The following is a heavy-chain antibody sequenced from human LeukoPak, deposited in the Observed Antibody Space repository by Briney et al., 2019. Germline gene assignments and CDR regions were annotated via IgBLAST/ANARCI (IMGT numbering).Heavy chain of an antibody. D-gene: IGHD3-10*01. V-gene: IGHV3-23*01. CDR1: GFTFRNCG. Sequence: GGSLRLSCVASGFTFRNCGMTWVRQAPGKGLEWVSTISGSDDGTYYADSVRGRFTISRDNSKNTLYLHMKALRDEDTATYYCAKRGPIYSSTPGNYFDYWGQGTLVTVSS. CDR3: AKRGPIYSSTPGNYFDY. J-gene: IGHJ4*02. CDR2: ISGSDDGT.